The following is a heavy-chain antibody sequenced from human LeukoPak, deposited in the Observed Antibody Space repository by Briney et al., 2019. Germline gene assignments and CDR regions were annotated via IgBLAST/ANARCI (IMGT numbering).Heavy chain of an antibody. CDR2: IYYSGCT. J-gene: IGHJ5*02. V-gene: IGHV4-59*08. CDR3: ARVLGYCTNGVCYKNWFDP. D-gene: IGHD2-8*01. CDR1: GGSISSYY. Sequence: KTSETLSLTCTVSGGSISSYYWSWIRQPPGKGLEWIGYIYYSGCTNYNPSLKSRVTISVDTSKNQFSLKLSSVTAADTAVYYCARVLGYCTNGVCYKNWFDPWGQATVVALSS.